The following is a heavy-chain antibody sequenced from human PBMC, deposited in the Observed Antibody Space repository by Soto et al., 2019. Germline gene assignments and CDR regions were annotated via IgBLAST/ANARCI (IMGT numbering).Heavy chain of an antibody. CDR2: INHSGST. CDR1: GGSFSGYY. J-gene: IGHJ4*02. Sequence: QVQLQQWGAGLLKPSETLSLTCAVYGGSFSGYYWSWIRQPPGKGLEWIGEINHSGSTNYNPSLTSRVTISVDTSKNQFSLKLSSVTAADTAVYYCARERRGYSYGAHDYWGQGTLVTVSS. D-gene: IGHD5-18*01. CDR3: ARERRGYSYGAHDY. V-gene: IGHV4-34*01.